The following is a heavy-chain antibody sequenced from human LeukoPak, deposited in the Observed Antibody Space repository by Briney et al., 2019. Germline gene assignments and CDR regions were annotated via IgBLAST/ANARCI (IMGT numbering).Heavy chain of an antibody. CDR3: ARGPSDSSGYYYVVRAFDI. CDR2: ITPNSGGT. CDR1: GYTFTGYY. D-gene: IGHD3-22*01. V-gene: IGHV1-2*02. J-gene: IGHJ3*02. Sequence: ASVKVSCKASGYTFTGYYINWVRQAPGQGLEWMGWITPNSGGTNYAQKFQGRVTMSRDTSISTAYMELSRLRSDDTAVYYCARGPSDSSGYYYVVRAFDIWGQGTMVTVSS.